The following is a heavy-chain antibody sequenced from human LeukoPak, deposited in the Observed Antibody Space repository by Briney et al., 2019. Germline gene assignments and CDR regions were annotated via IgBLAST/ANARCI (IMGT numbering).Heavy chain of an antibody. J-gene: IGHJ4*02. Sequence: PSETLSLTCTVSGGSISSSSYYWGWIRQPPGKGLEWIGSIYYSGNTYYNPSLKSRVTISVDTSKNQFSLKLSSVTAADTAVYYCARRNDSSGYYEYYFDYWGQGTLVTVSS. CDR3: ARRNDSSGYYEYYFDY. CDR2: IYYSGNT. D-gene: IGHD3-22*01. V-gene: IGHV4-39*01. CDR1: GGSISSSSYY.